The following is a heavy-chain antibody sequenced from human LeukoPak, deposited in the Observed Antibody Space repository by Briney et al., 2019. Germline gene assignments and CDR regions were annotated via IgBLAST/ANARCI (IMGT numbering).Heavy chain of an antibody. CDR1: GGSFSGYY. J-gene: IGHJ4*02. Sequence: SETLSLTCAVYGGSFSGYYWSWIRQPPGKGLEWIGEINHSGSTNYNASLERRVTILVGRSTNQFSLKLMSMTAADATVYYRAGEDSSSSFSFFDYWGQGTLVTVSS. V-gene: IGHV4-34*01. CDR2: INHSGST. D-gene: IGHD6-13*01. CDR3: AGEDSSSSFSFFDY.